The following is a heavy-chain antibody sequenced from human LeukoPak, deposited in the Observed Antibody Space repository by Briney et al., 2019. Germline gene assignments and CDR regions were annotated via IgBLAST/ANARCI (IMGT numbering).Heavy chain of an antibody. J-gene: IGHJ3*02. D-gene: IGHD3-10*01. V-gene: IGHV3-23*01. CDR3: AKGYYYGSGADAFDI. CDR2: ISGSGGST. CDR1: GFTFSSYA. Sequence: GGSLRLSCAASGFTFSSYAMSWVRQALGKGLEWVSAISGSGGSTYYADSVKGRFTISRDNSKNTLYLQMNSLRAEDTAVYYCAKGYYYGSGADAFDIWGQGTMVTVSS.